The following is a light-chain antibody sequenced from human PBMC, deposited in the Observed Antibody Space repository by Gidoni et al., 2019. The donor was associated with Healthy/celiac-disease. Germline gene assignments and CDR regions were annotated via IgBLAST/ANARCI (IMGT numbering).Light chain of an antibody. Sequence: IQMTQSPSTLSASVGDRATITCRASQSISSWLAWYQQKPGKAPKLLIYKASSLESGVPARFSGSGSGTEFTLTISSLQPDDFATYYCQQYNSYPLTFGGGTKVEIK. V-gene: IGKV1-5*03. CDR1: QSISSW. J-gene: IGKJ4*01. CDR2: KAS. CDR3: QQYNSYPLT.